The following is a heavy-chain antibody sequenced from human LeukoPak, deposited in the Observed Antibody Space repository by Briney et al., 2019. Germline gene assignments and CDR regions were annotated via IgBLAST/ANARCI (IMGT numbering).Heavy chain of an antibody. CDR2: TNPNSGGT. J-gene: IGHJ4*02. V-gene: IGHV1-2*02. Sequence: GASVKVSCKASGYTFTGYYMHWVRQAPGQGLEWMGWTNPNSGGTNYAQKFQGRVTMTRDTSISTAYMELSRLRSDDTAVYYCATRVGYFDWLLPTYYFDYWGQGTLVTVSS. D-gene: IGHD3-9*01. CDR1: GYTFTGYY. CDR3: ATRVGYFDWLLPTYYFDY.